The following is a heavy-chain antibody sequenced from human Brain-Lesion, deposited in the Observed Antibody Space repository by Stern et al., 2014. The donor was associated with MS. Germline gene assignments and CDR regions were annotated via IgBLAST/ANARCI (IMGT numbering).Heavy chain of an antibody. CDR1: GGSISSGGYY. V-gene: IGHV4-61*02. J-gene: IGHJ6*02. D-gene: IGHD2-2*01. CDR3: ARGRVVPGFQYYATDV. CDR2: IFYMGST. Sequence: QVQLVESGPGLVKPSQTLSLSCTVSGGSISSGGYYWSWIRQPAGKGLEWIGRIFYMGSTSYNPSLQRRVPISIDTITKQVSLRVNPMTAADTAVYYCARGRVVPGFQYYATDVWGQGTTVIVSS.